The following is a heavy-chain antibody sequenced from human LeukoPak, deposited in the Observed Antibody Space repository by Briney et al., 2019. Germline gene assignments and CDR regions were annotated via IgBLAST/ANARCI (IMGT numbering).Heavy chain of an antibody. CDR1: GFTFSGSA. J-gene: IGHJ5*02. CDR3: TRTIAVAGLGWFDP. Sequence: GGSLRLSCAASGFTFSGSAMHWVRQASGKGLEWVGRIRSKANSYATAYAASVKGRFTISRDDSKNTAYLQMNSLKTEDTAVYCCTRTIAVAGLGWFDPWGQGTLVTVSS. D-gene: IGHD6-19*01. V-gene: IGHV3-73*01. CDR2: IRSKANSYAT.